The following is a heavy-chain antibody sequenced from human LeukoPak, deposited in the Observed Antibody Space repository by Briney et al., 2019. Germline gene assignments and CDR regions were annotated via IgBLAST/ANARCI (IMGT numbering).Heavy chain of an antibody. CDR2: IWYDGSNK. V-gene: IGHV3-33*01. J-gene: IGHJ4*02. CDR3: AREGPRGNSQFDY. D-gene: IGHD2/OR15-2a*01. Sequence: GGSLRLSCAASGSTFSSYGMHWVRQAPGKGLEWVALIWYDGSNKYYADSVKGRLTISRDNSKNTLYLQMNSLRAEDTAVYYCAREGPRGNSQFDYWGQGTLVTVSS. CDR1: GSTFSSYG.